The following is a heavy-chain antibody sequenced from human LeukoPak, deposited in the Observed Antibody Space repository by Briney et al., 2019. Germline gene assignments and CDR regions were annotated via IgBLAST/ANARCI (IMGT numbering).Heavy chain of an antibody. D-gene: IGHD1-26*01. CDR3: AKWGPHCVGDYCPALDS. CDR1: RFTFSNYW. CDR2: IDQDGSKK. V-gene: IGHV3-7*01. J-gene: IGHJ4*02. Sequence: GGSLRLSCVVSRFTFSNYWMSWVRQAPGKGLEWVANIDQDGSKKVYADSMKGRFTISRDNAKESLYLQLNSLRADDTAVYYCAKWGPHCVGDYCPALDSWGQGTLVTVSS.